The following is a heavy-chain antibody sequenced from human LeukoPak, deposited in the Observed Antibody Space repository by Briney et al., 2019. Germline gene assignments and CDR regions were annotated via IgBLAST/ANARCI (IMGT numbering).Heavy chain of an antibody. D-gene: IGHD3-10*01. CDR1: GFTFSSYG. J-gene: IGHJ4*02. CDR2: ISGSGGST. V-gene: IGHV3-23*01. Sequence: PGGSLRLSCAASGFTFSSYGMSWVRQAPGKGLEWVSAISGSGGSTYYADSVKGRFTISRDNSKNTLYLQMNSLRAEDTAVYYCARTLGDYGSGSYYYWGQGTLVTVSS. CDR3: ARTLGDYGSGSYYY.